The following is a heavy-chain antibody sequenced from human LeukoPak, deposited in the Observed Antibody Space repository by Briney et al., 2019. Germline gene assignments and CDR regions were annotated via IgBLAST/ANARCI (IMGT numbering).Heavy chain of an antibody. CDR2: ISAYNGNT. CDR1: GYTFTSYG. CDR3: AREAVVAPNHLEYFQH. V-gene: IGHV1-18*01. J-gene: IGHJ1*01. Sequence: ASVKVSCKASGYTFTSYGISWVRQAPGQGLEWMGWISAYNGNTNYAQKLQGRVTMTTDTSTSTAYMELRSLRSDDTAVYYCAREAVVAPNHLEYFQHWGQGTLVTVSS. D-gene: IGHD2-15*01.